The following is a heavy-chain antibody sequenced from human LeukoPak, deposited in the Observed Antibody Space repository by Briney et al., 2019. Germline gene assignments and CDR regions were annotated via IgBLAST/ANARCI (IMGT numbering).Heavy chain of an antibody. V-gene: IGHV4-34*01. CDR1: GGSFSAYY. Sequence: SETLSLTCAVYGGSFSAYYWSWIRQPPGKGREGMGEINHSGSTNYNPSLKSRVSISVDTSKNQFSLKLNSVTAADTAVYYCARETYSGTQRGFASWGQGNLVTVSS. CDR3: ARETYSGTQRGFAS. J-gene: IGHJ4*02. CDR2: INHSGST. D-gene: IGHD1-26*01.